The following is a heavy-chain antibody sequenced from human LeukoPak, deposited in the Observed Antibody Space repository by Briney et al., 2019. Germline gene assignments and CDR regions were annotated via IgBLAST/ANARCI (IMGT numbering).Heavy chain of an antibody. D-gene: IGHD2-15*01. Sequence: SEALSLTCTVPGGSISSYYWSWIRQPPGKGLEWIAYIYDSGNTNSNPPLKSRVNISAETSNTRFSLKLSSVTAADTAVYYCARLGFCSGGSCPYYLYYMDVWGKGTTVTVSS. J-gene: IGHJ6*03. CDR3: ARLGFCSGGSCPYYLYYMDV. CDR2: IYDSGNT. V-gene: IGHV4-59*08. CDR1: GGSISSYY.